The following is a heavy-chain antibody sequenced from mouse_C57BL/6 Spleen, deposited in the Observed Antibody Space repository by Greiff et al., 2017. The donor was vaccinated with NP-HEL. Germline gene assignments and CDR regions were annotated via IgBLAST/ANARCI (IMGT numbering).Heavy chain of an antibody. CDR3: ARGAYSSFAY. CDR1: GYTFTSYW. CDR2: IDPSDSYT. Sequence: QVQLQQPGAELVKPGASVKLSCKASGYTFTSYWMQWVKQRPGQGLEWIGEIDPSDSYTNYNQKFKGKATLTVDTSSSTAYMQLSSLTSEDSAVYYCARGAYSSFAYWGQGTLVTVSA. J-gene: IGHJ3*01. D-gene: IGHD2-10*01. V-gene: IGHV1-50*01.